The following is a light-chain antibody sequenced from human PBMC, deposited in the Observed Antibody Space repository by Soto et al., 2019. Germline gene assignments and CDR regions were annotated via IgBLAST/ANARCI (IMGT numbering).Light chain of an antibody. J-gene: IGKJ1*01. CDR1: QSISSY. V-gene: IGKV1-39*01. Sequence: DIQMTQSPSSLSASVGDRVTITCRASQSISSYLNWYQQKPGKAPKLLIYAASSLQSGVPSRFKGSGSRNDFTFPISRLQPEGFANYHLQPRYRTPRTFGQGTKVEIK. CDR3: QPRYRTPRT. CDR2: AAS.